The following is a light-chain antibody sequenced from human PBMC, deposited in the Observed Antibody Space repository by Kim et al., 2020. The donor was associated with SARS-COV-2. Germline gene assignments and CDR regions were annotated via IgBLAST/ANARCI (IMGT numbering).Light chain of an antibody. V-gene: IGKV1-13*02. CDR1: QGIGAS. J-gene: IGKJ1*01. CDR3: QQFKSFPPT. Sequence: ASEVAQYPLSLSASVGDRFTITCRASQGIGASLAWYRQRPGKAPQLLMEGTSTLESGVPSGFTGSGSGTDFILPISSLQPEDFATYYCQQFKSFPPTFGQGNQVDLK. CDR2: GTS.